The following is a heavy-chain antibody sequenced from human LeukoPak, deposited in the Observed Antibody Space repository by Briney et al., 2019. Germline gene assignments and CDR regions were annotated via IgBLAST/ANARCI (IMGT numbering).Heavy chain of an antibody. CDR3: ARSYYDFWSGYPNWFDP. D-gene: IGHD3-3*01. J-gene: IGHJ5*02. CDR1: GGSISSYY. Sequence: TSETLSLTCTVSGGSISSYYWSWIRQPPGKGLEWIGYIYYSGSTNYNPSLKSRVTISVDTSKNQFSLKLSSVTAADTAVYYCARSYYDFWSGYPNWFDPWGQGTLVTVSS. CDR2: IYYSGST. V-gene: IGHV4-59*01.